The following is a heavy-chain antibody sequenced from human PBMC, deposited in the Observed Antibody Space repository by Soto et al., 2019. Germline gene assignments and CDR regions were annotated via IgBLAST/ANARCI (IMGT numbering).Heavy chain of an antibody. CDR2: IIPKLGTA. CDR1: GGGNLTDYR. Sequence: GASVKVSCTASGGGNLTDYRTTWVRRATGQGLEWMGAIIPKLGTANYAQNFQGRVTVTADESTSTAYMELSSLRSDDTAVYFCARPKGTYSSGYYYFDFWGQGTLVTVSS. V-gene: IGHV1-69*13. D-gene: IGHD6-19*01. CDR3: ARPKGTYSSGYYYFDF. J-gene: IGHJ4*02.